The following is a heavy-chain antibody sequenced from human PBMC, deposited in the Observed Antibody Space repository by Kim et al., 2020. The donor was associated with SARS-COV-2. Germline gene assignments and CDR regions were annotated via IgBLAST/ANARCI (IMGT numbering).Heavy chain of an antibody. CDR2: INPSGGST. D-gene: IGHD2-2*01. CDR3: ARAVVVVVVPAAMDWFDP. J-gene: IGHJ5*02. Sequence: ASVKVSCKASGYTFTSYYMHWVRQAPGQGLEWMGIINPSGGSTSYAQKFQGRVTMTRDTSTSTVYMELSSLRSEDTAVYYCARAVVVVVVPAAMDWFDPWGQGTLVTVSS. V-gene: IGHV1-46*01. CDR1: GYTFTSYY.